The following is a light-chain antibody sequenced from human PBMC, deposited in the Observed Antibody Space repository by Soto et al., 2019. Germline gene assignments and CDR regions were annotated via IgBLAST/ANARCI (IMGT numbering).Light chain of an antibody. Sequence: EIVLTQSPCPLSLSPGEIATLSCTASQTGSVSYLAWYQQRPGKAPRLLIYGTSKRAPGIPARFSGSGSGTDFTLTITRLEPEDFEVYYCQQYNSLPVSFGGGTKVEIK. CDR2: GTS. CDR3: QQYNSLPVS. CDR1: QTGSVSY. J-gene: IGKJ4*01. V-gene: IGKV3-20*01.